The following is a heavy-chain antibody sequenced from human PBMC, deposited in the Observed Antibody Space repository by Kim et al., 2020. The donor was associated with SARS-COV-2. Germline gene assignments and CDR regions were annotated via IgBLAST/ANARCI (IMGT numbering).Heavy chain of an antibody. D-gene: IGHD3-16*01. CDR1: GYSFTSYW. J-gene: IGHJ6*02. CDR2: IDPSDSYT. CDR3: ARLRGMITFGGAPPRVYGMDV. Sequence: GESLKISCKGSGYSFTSYWISWVRQMPGKGLEWMGRIDPSDSYTNYSPSFQGHVTISADKSIRTAYLQWSSLKASDTAMYYCARLRGMITFGGAPPRVYGMDVWGQGTTVTVSS. V-gene: IGHV5-10-1*01.